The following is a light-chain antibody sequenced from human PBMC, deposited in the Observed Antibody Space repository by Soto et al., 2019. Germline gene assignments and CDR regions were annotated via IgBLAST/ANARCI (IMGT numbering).Light chain of an antibody. J-gene: IGLJ1*01. Sequence: QSLLTQPASVSGSPGQSVTIACTGTSSDIGGYYFVSWYQQHPGKAPKLLIYEVTYRPSGVSHRFSGSKSGNTASLTISGLQADDEAGYYCSSYTSGHTRVFGTGTKVTVL. V-gene: IGLV2-14*03. CDR1: SSDIGGYYF. CDR2: EVT. CDR3: SSYTSGHTRV.